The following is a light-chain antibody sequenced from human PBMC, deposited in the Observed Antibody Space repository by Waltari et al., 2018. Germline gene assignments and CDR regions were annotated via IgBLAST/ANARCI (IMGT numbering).Light chain of an antibody. CDR1: QSITSNY. J-gene: IGKJ4*01. CDR3: QHYGTSPQV. V-gene: IGKV3-20*01. CDR2: GAS. Sequence: ETVLPQSPGTLSLSPGDRATLSCRASQSITSNYLAWYQQRPGQAPRLLTSGASSRASGIPDRFSGSGSGTDFTLTISRLEPEDFAVYYCQHYGTSPQVFGGGTK.